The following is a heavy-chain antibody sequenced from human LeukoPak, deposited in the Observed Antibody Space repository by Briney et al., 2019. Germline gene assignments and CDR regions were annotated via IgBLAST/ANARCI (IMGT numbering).Heavy chain of an antibody. J-gene: IGHJ4*02. D-gene: IGHD4-17*01. CDR1: GGSISSYY. CDR3: ARVSYGDYEYYSDY. V-gene: IGHV4-59*01. Sequence: SETLSLTCTVSGGSISSYYWSWIRQPPGKGLEWIGYIYYSGSTNYNPSLKSRVTISVDTSKNQFSLKLSSVTAADTAVYYCARVSYGDYEYYSDYWGQGTLVTVSS. CDR2: IYYSGST.